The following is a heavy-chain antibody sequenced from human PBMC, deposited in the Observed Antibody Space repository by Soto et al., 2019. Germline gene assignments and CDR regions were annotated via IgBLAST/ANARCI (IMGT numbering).Heavy chain of an antibody. V-gene: IGHV4-34*01. J-gene: IGHJ6*02. Sequence: KPSETLSLTCAVYGGSFSGYYWSWIRQPPGKGLEWIGEINHSGSTNYNPSLKSRVTISVDTSKNQFSLKLSSVTAADTAVYYCARGSMVRGGWGMDVWGQGTTVTVSS. D-gene: IGHD3-10*01. CDR2: INHSGST. CDR1: GGSFSGYY. CDR3: ARGSMVRGGWGMDV.